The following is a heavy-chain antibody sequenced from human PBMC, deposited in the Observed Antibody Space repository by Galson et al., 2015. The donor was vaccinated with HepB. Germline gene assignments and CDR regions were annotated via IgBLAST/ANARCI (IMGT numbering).Heavy chain of an antibody. CDR3: ARAGYRSSWTGAYFQH. D-gene: IGHD6-13*01. J-gene: IGHJ1*01. V-gene: IGHV3-53*01. CDR2: IYSGGST. Sequence: SLRLSCAASGFTVSSNYMSWVRQAPGKGLEWVSVIYSGGSTYYADSVKGRFTISRDNSKNTLYLQMNSLRAEDTAVYYCARAGYRSSWTGAYFQHWGQGTLVTVSS. CDR1: GFTVSSNY.